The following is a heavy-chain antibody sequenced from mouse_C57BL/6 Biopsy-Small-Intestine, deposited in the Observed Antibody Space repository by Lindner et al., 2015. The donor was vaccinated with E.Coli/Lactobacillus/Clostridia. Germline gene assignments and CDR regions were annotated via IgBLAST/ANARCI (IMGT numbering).Heavy chain of an antibody. V-gene: IGHV1-18*01. CDR3: ARHRGGNWLVRDGFDI. Sequence: SVKVSCKASGYTFTGFYIHWVRQAPGQGFEYVGRINPNSGGTTYAQNFQGRVTMTHDTSIRTAYMELSGLTSGDTAVYYCARHRGGNWLVRDGFDIWGQGTMVTVSS. D-gene: IGHD2-1*01. J-gene: IGHJ1*01. CDR1: GYTFTGFY. CDR2: INPNSGGT.